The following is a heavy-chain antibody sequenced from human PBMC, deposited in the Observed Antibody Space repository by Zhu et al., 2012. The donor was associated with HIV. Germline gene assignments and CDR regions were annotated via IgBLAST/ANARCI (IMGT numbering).Heavy chain of an antibody. D-gene: IGHD3-3*01. J-gene: IGHJ3*02. Sequence: EVQLLESGGGLVQPGGSLRLSCAASGFIFSNFGMSWVRQAPGKGLEWVSGISDSGGSTYNADSVKGRFTISRDNSKNTLYLQMNSLRAEDTAVYYCAKDRITISAFDIWGQRDNVTVSS. CDR2: ISDSGGST. V-gene: IGHV3-23*01. CDR1: GFIFSNFG. CDR3: AKDRITISAFDI.